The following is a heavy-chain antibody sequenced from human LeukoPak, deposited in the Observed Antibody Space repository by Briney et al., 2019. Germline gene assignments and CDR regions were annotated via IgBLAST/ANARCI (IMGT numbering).Heavy chain of an antibody. J-gene: IGHJ3*02. CDR3: ARRRSYGSGSYYKRGLDAFDI. CDR1: GFTFSSYW. V-gene: IGHV3-7*01. D-gene: IGHD3-10*01. Sequence: GGSLRLSCAASGFTFSSYWMSWVRQAPGKELEWVANIKQDGSEKYYVDSVKGRFTISRDNAKNSLYLQMNSLRAEDTAVYYCARRRSYGSGSYYKRGLDAFDIWGQGTMVTVSS. CDR2: IKQDGSEK.